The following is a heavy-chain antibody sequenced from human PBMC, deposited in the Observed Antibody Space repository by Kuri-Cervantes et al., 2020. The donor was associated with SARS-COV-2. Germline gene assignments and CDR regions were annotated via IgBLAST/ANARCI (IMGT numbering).Heavy chain of an antibody. V-gene: IGHV2-70*11. CDR2: IDWDDDK. CDR3: ARHPGDY. Sequence: LRLSCTVSGGSISSYYWSWIRQPPGKALEWLARIDWDDDKYYSTSLKTRLTISKDTSKNQVVLTMTNMDPVDTATYYCARHPGDYWGQGTLVTVSS. CDR1: GGSISSYYW. J-gene: IGHJ4*02.